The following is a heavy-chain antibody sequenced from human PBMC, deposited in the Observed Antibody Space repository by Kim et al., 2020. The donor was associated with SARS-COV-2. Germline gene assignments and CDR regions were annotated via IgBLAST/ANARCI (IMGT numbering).Heavy chain of an antibody. J-gene: IGHJ6*02. CDR1: GFTFSSYS. D-gene: IGHD4-17*01. CDR2: ISSSSSTI. CDR3: ARGDDYGDPNHRLYYYYGMDV. V-gene: IGHV3-48*02. Sequence: GGSLRLSCAASGFTFSSYSMNWVRQAPGKGLEWVSYISSSSSTIYYADSVKGRFTISRDNAKNSLYLQMNSLRDEDTAVYYCARGDDYGDPNHRLYYYYGMDVWGQGTTVTVSS.